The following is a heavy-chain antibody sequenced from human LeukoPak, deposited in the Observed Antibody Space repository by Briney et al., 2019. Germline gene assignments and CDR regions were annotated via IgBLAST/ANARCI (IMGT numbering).Heavy chain of an antibody. D-gene: IGHD3-10*01. V-gene: IGHV3-23*01. CDR2: NSGSGGST. Sequence: GGSLRLSCAASGFTFNNYAMSWVRQAPGKGLEWVSTNSGSGGSTYYADSVKGRFTISRDNSKNTLYLQMNSLRAEDTAVYYCAKRYYYGSGSYYQEYYFDYWGQGTLVTVSS. CDR3: AKRYYYGSGSYYQEYYFDY. J-gene: IGHJ4*02. CDR1: GFTFNNYA.